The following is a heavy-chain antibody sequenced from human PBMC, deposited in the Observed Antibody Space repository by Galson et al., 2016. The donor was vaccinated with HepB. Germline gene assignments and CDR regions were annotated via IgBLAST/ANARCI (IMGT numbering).Heavy chain of an antibody. CDR2: IWPGDSDT. Sequence: QSGAEVTKPGESLKISCKGSGYSFTHYWIGWVRQMPGKGLEWMGIIWPGDSDTRYSPSFQGQVTISVDKSISTAYLQWNRLKASDTAMYYCARRPSTAWTTLLNLWGQGTLVIVSS. D-gene: IGHD1-1*01. CDR1: GYSFTHYW. J-gene: IGHJ5*02. CDR3: ARRPSTAWTTLLNL. V-gene: IGHV5-51*01.